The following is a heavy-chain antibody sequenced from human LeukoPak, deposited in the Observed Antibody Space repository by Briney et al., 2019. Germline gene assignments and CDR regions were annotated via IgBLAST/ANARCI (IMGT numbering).Heavy chain of an antibody. CDR1: GGSISSGDYY. CDR3: AREKHYVPPAL. Sequence: SETLSLTCTVSGGSISSGDYYWSWIRQPPGKGLEWIGYIYYSGSTYYNPSLKSRVTISVDTSKNQFSLKLSSVTAAGTAVYYCAREKHYVPPALWGQGTLVTVSS. J-gene: IGHJ4*02. CDR2: IYYSGST. D-gene: IGHD3-16*01. V-gene: IGHV4-30-4*01.